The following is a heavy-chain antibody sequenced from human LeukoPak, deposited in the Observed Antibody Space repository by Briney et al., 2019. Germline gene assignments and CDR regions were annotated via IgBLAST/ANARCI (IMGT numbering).Heavy chain of an antibody. V-gene: IGHV3-66*01. CDR3: ARDRGNYDFWSGYYSNYYFDY. CDR1: GFTVSSNY. CDR2: IYSGGST. Sequence: GGSLRLSCAASGFTVSSNYMSWVRQAPGKGLEWVSVIYSGGSTYYADSVKGRFTISRDNSKNTLYLQMNSLRAEDTAVYYCARDRGNYDFWSGYYSNYYFDYWGQGTLVTVSS. J-gene: IGHJ4*02. D-gene: IGHD3-3*01.